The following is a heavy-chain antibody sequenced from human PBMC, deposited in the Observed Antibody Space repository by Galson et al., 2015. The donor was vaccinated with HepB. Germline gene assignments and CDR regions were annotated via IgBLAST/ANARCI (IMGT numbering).Heavy chain of an antibody. Sequence: SLRLSCAASGFTFSSYSMNWVRQAPGKGLEWVSSISSSSSYIYYADSVKGRFTISRDNAKNSLYLQMNSLRAEDTAVYYCARAGYCSGGSCHSESSRLYYYYGMDVWGQGTTVTVSS. CDR2: ISSSSSYI. CDR3: ARAGYCSGGSCHSESSRLYYYYGMDV. CDR1: GFTFSSYS. J-gene: IGHJ6*02. D-gene: IGHD2-15*01. V-gene: IGHV3-21*01.